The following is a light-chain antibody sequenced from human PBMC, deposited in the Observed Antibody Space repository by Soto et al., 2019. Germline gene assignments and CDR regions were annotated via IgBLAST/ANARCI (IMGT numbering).Light chain of an antibody. V-gene: IGLV4-69*01. CDR1: SGHRNYA. Sequence: QLVLTQSPSASASLGASVKLTCTLSSGHRNYAIAWHQQQSEKGPRYLMKLNSDGSHSKGDGIPDRFSGSSSGAERYLTISGLQSEDEADYYCQTWGSGIVVFGGGTKLTVL. CDR2: LNSDGSH. CDR3: QTWGSGIVV. J-gene: IGLJ2*01.